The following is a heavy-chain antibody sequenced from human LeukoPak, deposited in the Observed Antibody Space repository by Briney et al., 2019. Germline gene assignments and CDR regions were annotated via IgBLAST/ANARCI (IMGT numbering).Heavy chain of an antibody. CDR2: ITGNSGTT. J-gene: IGHJ3*01. CDR1: GFTFNNAW. CDR3: AKDPNGDYIGAFDA. Sequence: GGSLRLSCAASGFTFNNAWMSWVRQAPGKGLEWVSSITGNSGTTKYADSVKGRFTMSRDNSRNTLYLQMDSLRAEDTAVYYCAKDPNGDYIGAFDAWGQGTMVIVSS. D-gene: IGHD2-8*01. V-gene: IGHV3-23*01.